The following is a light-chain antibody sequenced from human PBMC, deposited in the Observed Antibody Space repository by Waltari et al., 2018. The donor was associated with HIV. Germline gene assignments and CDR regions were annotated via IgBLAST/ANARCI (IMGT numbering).Light chain of an antibody. CDR2: CHT. CDR3: QSYGGSLGGDG. Sequence: SVLTQPPSVSGAPGQRVTISCTGTISNIGACYDVHWYQPLPGTAPKLLIYCHTNQAAGVPDRFSDAKSSTSASLAITGLQAEDEADYYCQSYGGSLGGDGVGTGTAVTVL. J-gene: IGLJ1*01. V-gene: IGLV1-40*01. CDR1: ISNIGACYD.